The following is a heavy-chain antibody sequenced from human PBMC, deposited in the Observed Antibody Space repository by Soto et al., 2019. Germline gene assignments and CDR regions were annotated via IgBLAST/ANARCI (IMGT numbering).Heavy chain of an antibody. D-gene: IGHD3-3*01. Sequence: QVQLVQSGAEVKKPGASVKVSCKASGYTFTSYGISWVRQAPGQGLEWMGWISAYNGNTNYAQKLQGRVTMTTDTSTSTAYMELRSLGSDDTAVYYCARAKGWGGPFWSGYYGIDYWGQGTLVTVSS. CDR1: GYTFTSYG. CDR2: ISAYNGNT. CDR3: ARAKGWGGPFWSGYYGIDY. V-gene: IGHV1-18*01. J-gene: IGHJ4*02.